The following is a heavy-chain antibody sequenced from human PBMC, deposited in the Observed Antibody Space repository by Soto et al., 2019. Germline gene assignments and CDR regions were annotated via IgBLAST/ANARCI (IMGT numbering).Heavy chain of an antibody. CDR2: MNPNSGNT. D-gene: IGHD3-16*01. J-gene: IGHJ5*02. V-gene: IGHV1-8*01. CDR3: ARLKQDYAVA. Sequence: QVQLLQSGAEVKKPGASVKVSCKASGYTFTSYDINWVRLATGQGLGWMGWMNPNSGNTAYAQKFQGRVTMTRNTSISTAYMELSSLRSEDTAVYYCARLKQDYAVAWGQGTLVTVSS. CDR1: GYTFTSYD.